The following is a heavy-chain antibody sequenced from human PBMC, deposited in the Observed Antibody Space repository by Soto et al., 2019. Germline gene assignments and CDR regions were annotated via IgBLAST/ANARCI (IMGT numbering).Heavy chain of an antibody. J-gene: IGHJ4*02. V-gene: IGHV3-23*01. Sequence: EVQLLESGGGLVQPGGSLRVSCAASGFTFSSSAMSWVRQAPGKGLEWVSAITTGGNITYYADSVRGRFTISRDNSRNILYLQMNSLRAEDTAVYYCARGYYTKPWYWGQGTLVTVSS. D-gene: IGHD1-26*01. CDR1: GFTFSSSA. CDR2: ITTGGNIT. CDR3: ARGYYTKPWY.